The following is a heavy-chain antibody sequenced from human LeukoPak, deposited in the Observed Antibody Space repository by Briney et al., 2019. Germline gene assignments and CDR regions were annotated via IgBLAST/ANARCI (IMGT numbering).Heavy chain of an antibody. CDR2: INTNTGHS. Sequence: ASVTVSCKASGYTFTSYAINWVRQGPGQGLEWMGWINTNTGHSTYAQAFTGRFVFSLDTSINTAYLQISSLQTEDTAVYFCVREREWGNGPVTDYWGQGTLVTVSS. CDR1: GYTFTSYA. D-gene: IGHD3-3*01. CDR3: VREREWGNGPVTDY. J-gene: IGHJ4*02. V-gene: IGHV7-4-1*02.